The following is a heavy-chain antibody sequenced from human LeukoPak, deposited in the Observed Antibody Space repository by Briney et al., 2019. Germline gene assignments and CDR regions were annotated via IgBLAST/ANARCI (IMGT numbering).Heavy chain of an antibody. CDR2: IRYDGSNK. CDR1: GFTFSSYG. Sequence: GGSLRLSCAASGFTFSSYGMHWVRQAPGKGLEWVAFIRYDGSNKYYAGSVKGRFTISRDNSKNTLYLQMNSLRAEDTAVYYCASIDYYDSSGYYQGAFDIWGQGAMVTVSS. D-gene: IGHD3-22*01. J-gene: IGHJ3*02. V-gene: IGHV3-30*02. CDR3: ASIDYYDSSGYYQGAFDI.